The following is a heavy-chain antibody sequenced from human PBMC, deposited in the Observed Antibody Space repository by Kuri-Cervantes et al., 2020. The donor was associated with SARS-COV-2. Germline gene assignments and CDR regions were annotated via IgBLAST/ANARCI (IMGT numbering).Heavy chain of an antibody. D-gene: IGHD2-2*01. J-gene: IGHJ4*02. CDR2: IWYDGSNK. Sequence: GGSLRLSCAASGFTFSSYGMHWVRQVPGKGLEWVAVIWYDGSNKYYADSVKGRFTISRDNSKNTLYLQMNSLRAEDTAVYYCARDLVPAAMLDYWGQGTLVTVSS. V-gene: IGHV3-33*01. CDR1: GFTFSSYG. CDR3: ARDLVPAAMLDY.